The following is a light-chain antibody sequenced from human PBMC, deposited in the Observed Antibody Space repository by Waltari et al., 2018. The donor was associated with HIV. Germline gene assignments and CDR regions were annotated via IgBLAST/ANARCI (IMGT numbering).Light chain of an antibody. CDR3: QQYDTSSPT. V-gene: IGKV1-5*03. Sequence: DIQMTQFPSSLSASTGDRVTITCRASQSIGSWLAWYQQKPGKAPKLLIYKASDLESGVPSRFSGRGSGTEFTLTISSLQPDDSATYYCQQYDTSSPTFGQGTKVGVK. CDR1: QSIGSW. J-gene: IGKJ1*01. CDR2: KAS.